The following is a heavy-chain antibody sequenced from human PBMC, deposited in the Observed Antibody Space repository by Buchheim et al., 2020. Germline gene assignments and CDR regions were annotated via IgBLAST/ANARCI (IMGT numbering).Heavy chain of an antibody. V-gene: IGHV3-48*03. CDR1: GFPFSSHE. CDR2: IGSSGYSI. Sequence: EVHLVESGGGLVQPGGSLRLSCTASGFPFSSHEMNWVRQAPGKGPEWVSYIGSSGYSIYYADSVKGRFTISRDKARNSLYLQVNSLRAEDTAVYYCARGPLLDYWGQGTL. D-gene: IGHD1-14*01. J-gene: IGHJ4*02. CDR3: ARGPLLDY.